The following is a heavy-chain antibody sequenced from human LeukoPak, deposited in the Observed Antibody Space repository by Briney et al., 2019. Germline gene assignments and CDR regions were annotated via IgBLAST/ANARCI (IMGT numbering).Heavy chain of an antibody. V-gene: IGHV4-34*01. Sequence: SETLSLTCAVDGGSFSGYYWSWIRQPPGKGLEWIGEINHSGSTNYNPSLKSRVTISVDTSKNQFSLKLSSVTAADTAVYYCASQGPYYFDYWGQGTLVTVSS. CDR2: INHSGST. J-gene: IGHJ4*02. CDR1: GGSFSGYY. CDR3: ASQGPYYFDY.